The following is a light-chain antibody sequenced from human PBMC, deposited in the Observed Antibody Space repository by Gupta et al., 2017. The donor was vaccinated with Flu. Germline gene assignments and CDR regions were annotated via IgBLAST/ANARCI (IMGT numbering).Light chain of an antibody. CDR3: QQYYSIPYN. CDR2: WAS. CDR1: QSVLHTSTNNNY. J-gene: IGKJ2*01. V-gene: IGKV4-1*01. Sequence: DIVMTQPPDSLAVSLGERATINCKSSQSVLHTSTNNNYLAWFQQKPQQPPKLLIYWASTRESGVPDRFSGSGSGTDFTLTISSLQAEDVAVYYCQQYYSIPYNFGQGTKLEIK.